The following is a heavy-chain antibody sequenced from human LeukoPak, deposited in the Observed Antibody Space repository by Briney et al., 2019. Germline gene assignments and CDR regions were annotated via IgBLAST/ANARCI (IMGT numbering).Heavy chain of an antibody. V-gene: IGHV1-69*15. CDR2: IIPIFGTA. Sequence: GASVKVSCKASGGTFSSYAISWGRQAPGQGLEWMGRIIPIFGTANYAQKFQGRVTITADESTSTAYMELSSLRSEDTAVYYCARGGNFGSGYLYYFDYWGQGTLVTVSS. D-gene: IGHD3-22*01. CDR1: GGTFSSYA. CDR3: ARGGNFGSGYLYYFDY. J-gene: IGHJ4*02.